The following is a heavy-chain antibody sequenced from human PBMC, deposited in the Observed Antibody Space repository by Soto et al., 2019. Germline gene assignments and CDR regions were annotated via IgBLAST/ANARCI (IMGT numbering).Heavy chain of an antibody. CDR1: GFTFSSYW. J-gene: IGHJ6*02. Sequence: PGGSLRLSCAASGFTFSSYWMSWVRQAPGKGLEWVANIKQDGSEKYYVDSVKGRFTISRDNAKNSLYLQMNSLRAEDTAVYYCARDRAVAGLYYYYGMDVWGQGTTVTVSS. V-gene: IGHV3-7*03. D-gene: IGHD6-19*01. CDR3: ARDRAVAGLYYYYGMDV. CDR2: IKQDGSEK.